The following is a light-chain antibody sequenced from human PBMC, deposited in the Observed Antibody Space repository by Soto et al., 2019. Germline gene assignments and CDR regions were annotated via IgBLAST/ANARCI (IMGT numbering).Light chain of an antibody. V-gene: IGKV3-15*01. Sequence: EIVLTQSPVTLSLSPGEEATLSCRASQSVTSNLAWYQQKPGQAPRLLIYGASTRATGIPARFSGSGSGTEFTLTISKLQSEDVAVYYCQQYYTFPRTFGQGSKVEIK. J-gene: IGKJ1*01. CDR1: QSVTSN. CDR3: QQYYTFPRT. CDR2: GAS.